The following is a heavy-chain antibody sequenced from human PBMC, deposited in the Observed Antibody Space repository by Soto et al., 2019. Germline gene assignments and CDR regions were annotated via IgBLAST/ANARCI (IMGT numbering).Heavy chain of an antibody. CDR3: ARDRGYDWNYGWFDP. Sequence: QVQLVQSGAEVKKPGASVKVSCKASGYTFSSYGISWVRQAPGQGLEWMGRISAYNGNTNYAQKLQGRVTMTTDTSTSTAYMELRSLRSDDTAVYYCARDRGYDWNYGWFDPWGQGTLVTVSS. V-gene: IGHV1-18*01. D-gene: IGHD1-7*01. CDR1: GYTFSSYG. CDR2: ISAYNGNT. J-gene: IGHJ5*02.